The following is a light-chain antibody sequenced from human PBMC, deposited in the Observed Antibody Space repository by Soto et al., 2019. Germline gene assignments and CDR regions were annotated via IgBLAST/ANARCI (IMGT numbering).Light chain of an antibody. V-gene: IGLV2-23*02. Sequence: QSALTQPASVSGSPGQSITVSCTGTSSDVGSYNLVSWYQQHPGKAPKLMIYEVSKRPSGVSNRFSGSKSGNTASLTISGLQAEDEADFYGCSYAGSSKVFGGGTKLTVL. CDR1: SSDVGSYNL. CDR2: EVS. CDR3: CSYAGSSKV. J-gene: IGLJ3*02.